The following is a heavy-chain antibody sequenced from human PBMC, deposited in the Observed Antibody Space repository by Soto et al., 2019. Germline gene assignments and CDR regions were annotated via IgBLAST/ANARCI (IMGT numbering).Heavy chain of an antibody. J-gene: IGHJ4*02. CDR2: IYYSGST. V-gene: IGHV4-39*01. Sequence: SETLSLTCTVAGGSISSSSYYWGWIRQPPGKGLERIGSIYYSGSTYYNPSLKSRVTISVDTSKNQFSLKLSSVTAADTAVYYCARHPPGYCSGGSCYSPYYFDYWGQGTLVTVS. CDR1: GGSISSSSYY. D-gene: IGHD2-15*01. CDR3: ARHPPGYCSGGSCYSPYYFDY.